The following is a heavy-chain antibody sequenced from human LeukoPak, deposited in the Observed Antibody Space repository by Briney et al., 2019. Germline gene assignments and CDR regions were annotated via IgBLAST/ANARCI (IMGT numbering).Heavy chain of an antibody. Sequence: SETLSLTCAVYGGSFSGYYWSWIRQPPGKGLEWIGEINHSGSTNYNPSLKSRVTISVDTSKNQFSLKLSSVTAADTAVYYCARRIRWLMVDYWGQGTLVTVSS. CDR3: ARRIRWLMVDY. CDR2: INHSGST. J-gene: IGHJ4*02. D-gene: IGHD2-8*01. CDR1: GGSFSGYY. V-gene: IGHV4-34*01.